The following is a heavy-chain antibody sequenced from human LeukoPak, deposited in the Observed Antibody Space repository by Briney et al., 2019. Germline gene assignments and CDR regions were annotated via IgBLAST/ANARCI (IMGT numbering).Heavy chain of an antibody. Sequence: SETLSLTCTVSGGSISSYYWSWIRQPAGKGLEWIGRIYTSGSTNYNPSLKSRVTMSVDTSKNQFSLKLSSVTAADTAVYYCARDFTMVRGRSYFDYWGQGTLVTVSS. CDR3: ARDFTMVRGRSYFDY. J-gene: IGHJ4*02. V-gene: IGHV4-4*07. D-gene: IGHD3-10*01. CDR2: IYTSGST. CDR1: GGSISSYY.